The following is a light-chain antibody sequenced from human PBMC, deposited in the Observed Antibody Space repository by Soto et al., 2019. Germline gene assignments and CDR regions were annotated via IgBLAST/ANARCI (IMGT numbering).Light chain of an antibody. CDR2: DAS. V-gene: IGKV3-11*01. Sequence: EIVLTQSPATLSLSPGERATLSCRASQSVSSYLAWYQQKPGQAPRLLIYDASNRATGIPARFSGSGSWTDFTLTTSSLEPEDFSVYYCQQRSNWPPYTFGQGTKLEIK. CDR1: QSVSSY. J-gene: IGKJ2*01. CDR3: QQRSNWPPYT.